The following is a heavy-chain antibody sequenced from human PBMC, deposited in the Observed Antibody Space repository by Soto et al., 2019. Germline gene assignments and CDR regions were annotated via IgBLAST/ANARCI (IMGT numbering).Heavy chain of an antibody. D-gene: IGHD6-6*01. CDR3: ARNHARIRSSYFEY. Sequence: PGGSLRLSCAASGFILSNYAMSWGRQAPGKGLEWVSVIIDSAATTYYADSVKGRFTLSRDISKHTLYLQMNSLRAEDTALYYCARNHARIRSSYFEYWGQGTLVNVSS. CDR2: IIDSAATT. J-gene: IGHJ4*02. V-gene: IGHV3-23*01. CDR1: GFILSNYA.